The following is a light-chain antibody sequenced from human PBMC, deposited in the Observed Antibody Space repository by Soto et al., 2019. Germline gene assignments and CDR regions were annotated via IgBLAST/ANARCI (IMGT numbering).Light chain of an antibody. Sequence: QSALTQPRSVSGSPGQSVTISCTGTSSDVGGYNYVSCYQQHPGKAPKLMIYDVSKRPSGVPDRFSGSKSGNTASLTISGLQAEDEADYYCCSYAGSYTLVFGTGTKLTVL. CDR2: DVS. J-gene: IGLJ1*01. CDR3: CSYAGSYTLV. CDR1: SSDVGGYNY. V-gene: IGLV2-11*01.